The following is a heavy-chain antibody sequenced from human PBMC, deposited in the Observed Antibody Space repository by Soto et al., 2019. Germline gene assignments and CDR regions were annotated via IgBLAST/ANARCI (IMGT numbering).Heavy chain of an antibody. V-gene: IGHV1-69*13. CDR2: IIPIFGTA. D-gene: IGHD2-2*01. CDR1: GGTFSSYA. J-gene: IGHJ4*02. CDR3: ARSTCSSTSCFTFDY. Sequence: GASVKVSCKASGGTFSSYAISWVRQAPGQGLEWMGGIIPIFGTANYAQKFQGRVTITADESTSTAYMELSSLRSEDTAVYYCARSTCSSTSCFTFDYWGQGTLVTVSS.